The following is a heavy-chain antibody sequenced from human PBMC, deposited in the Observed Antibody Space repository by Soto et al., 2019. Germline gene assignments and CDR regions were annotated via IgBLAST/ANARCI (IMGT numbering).Heavy chain of an antibody. V-gene: IGHV5-51*01. CDR1: GYSFTSYW. CDR3: ARSYHYYDSSGYKPPDY. CDR2: IYPGDSDT. D-gene: IGHD3-22*01. J-gene: IGHJ4*02. Sequence: GESLKISCQGSGYSFTSYWIGWVRQMPGKGLEWMGIIYPGDSDTRYSPSFQGQVTIPADKSISTAYLQWSSLKASDTAMYYCARSYHYYDSSGYKPPDYWGQGTLVTVSS.